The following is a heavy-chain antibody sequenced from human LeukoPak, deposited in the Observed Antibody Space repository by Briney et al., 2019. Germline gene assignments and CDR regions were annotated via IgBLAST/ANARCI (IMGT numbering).Heavy chain of an antibody. CDR1: GYTLTELS. V-gene: IGHV1-24*01. CDR3: AREYYFDNSGYYGVGDY. D-gene: IGHD3-22*01. J-gene: IGHJ4*02. CDR2: FYPEDGET. Sequence: EASVKVSCKVSGYTLTELSMHWVRQAPGKGLEWMGGFYPEDGETIYAQKFQGRVTMTEDTSTDTAYMELSRLRSDDTAVYYCAREYYFDNSGYYGVGDYWGQGTLVTVSS.